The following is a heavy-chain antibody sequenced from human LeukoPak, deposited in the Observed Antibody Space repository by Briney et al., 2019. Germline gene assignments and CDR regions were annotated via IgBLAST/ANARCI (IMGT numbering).Heavy chain of an antibody. D-gene: IGHD2/OR15-2a*01. CDR1: GFTFSSYG. CDR3: AKDQVSMRLGVDFDY. CDR2: IRYDGSNK. V-gene: IGHV3-30*02. J-gene: IGHJ4*02. Sequence: GGSLRLSCAASGFTFSSYGMHWVRQAPGKGLEWVAFIRYDGSNKYYADSVKGRFTISRDNSKDTLYLQMNSLRAEDTAVYYCAKDQVSMRLGVDFDYWGQGTLVTVSS.